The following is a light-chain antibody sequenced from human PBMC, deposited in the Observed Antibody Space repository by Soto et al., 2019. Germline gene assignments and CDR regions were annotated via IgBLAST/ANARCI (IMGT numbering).Light chain of an antibody. CDR3: QQRSNWPMYT. Sequence: EIVLTQSPATLSLSPGERATLSCRASQSVSSYLAWYQQKPGQAPRRLIYDASNRATGIPARFSGSGSGTDFTLIISSLEPEDFAVYYCQQRSNWPMYTFGQGTKLEIK. V-gene: IGKV3-11*01. CDR1: QSVSSY. J-gene: IGKJ2*01. CDR2: DAS.